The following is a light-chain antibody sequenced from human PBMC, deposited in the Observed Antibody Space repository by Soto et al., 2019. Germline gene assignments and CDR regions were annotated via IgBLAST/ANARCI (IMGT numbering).Light chain of an antibody. CDR2: EVS. CDR3: QSYDSSLSGHWV. Sequence: QSALTQPASVSGSPGQSITISCTGTSSDVGSYNLVSWYQQHPGKAPKLMIYEVSERPSGVSNRFSGSKSGNTASLTISGLQAEDEADYYCQSYDSSLSGHWVFGGGTKLTVL. J-gene: IGLJ3*02. V-gene: IGLV2-23*02. CDR1: SSDVGSYNL.